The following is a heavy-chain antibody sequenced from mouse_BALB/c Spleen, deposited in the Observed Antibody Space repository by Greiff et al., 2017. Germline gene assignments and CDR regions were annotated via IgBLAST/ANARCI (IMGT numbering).Heavy chain of an antibody. CDR2: GT. V-gene: IGHV1-26*01. J-gene: IGHJ3*01. Sequence: GTSYNQKFKGKATLPVDKSSSTAYMELLSLTSEDSAVYYCARWGSWFAYWGQGTLVTVSA. CDR3: ARWGSWFAY.